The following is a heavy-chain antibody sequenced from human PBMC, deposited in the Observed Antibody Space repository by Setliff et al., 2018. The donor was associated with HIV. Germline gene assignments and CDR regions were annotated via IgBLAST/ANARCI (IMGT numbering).Heavy chain of an antibody. CDR3: ARDPPGYGDSKDY. CDR2: IYYSGST. CDR1: GGSVGSGSHY. J-gene: IGHJ4*02. V-gene: IGHV4-61*01. D-gene: IGHD4-17*01. Sequence: SETLSLTCSVSGGSVGSGSHYWSWIRQSPGKGLEWLGYIYYSGSTTYNPSLRSRVTISIDTSKNQFSLNLRSVTAADTAVYYCARDPPGYGDSKDYWGQGKLVTVSS.